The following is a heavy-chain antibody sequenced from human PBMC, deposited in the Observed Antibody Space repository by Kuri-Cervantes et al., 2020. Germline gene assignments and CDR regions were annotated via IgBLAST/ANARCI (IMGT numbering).Heavy chain of an antibody. CDR2: SKSKTDGGTT. J-gene: IGHJ3*02. Sequence: GESPKTPWGALGFTFSNAWMSWVRQAPGKGLELVGRSKSKTDGGTTDYAAPVKGRFTITRDNAKNSLYLQMNSLRAEDTAVYYCAREFGRPAQWFREEKAFDIWGQGTMVTVSS. CDR3: AREFGRPAQWFREEKAFDI. D-gene: IGHD3-10*01. V-gene: IGHV3-15*01. CDR1: GFTFSNAW.